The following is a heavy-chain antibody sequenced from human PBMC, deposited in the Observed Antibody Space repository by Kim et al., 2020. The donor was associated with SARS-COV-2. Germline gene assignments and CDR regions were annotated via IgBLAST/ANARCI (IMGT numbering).Heavy chain of an antibody. J-gene: IGHJ2*01. D-gene: IGHD6-6*01. CDR3: ARELSASSSYGWYYDF. CDR1: GFSFSSYD. CDR2: IGTRGDT. V-gene: IGHV3-13*01. Sequence: GGSLRLSCAASGFSFSSYDMDWVRQATGKGLEWVSAIGTRGDTYYPDSVKGRFTISRENAENSLSLQMNSLRVGATAIYYCARELSASSSYGWYYDFWCR.